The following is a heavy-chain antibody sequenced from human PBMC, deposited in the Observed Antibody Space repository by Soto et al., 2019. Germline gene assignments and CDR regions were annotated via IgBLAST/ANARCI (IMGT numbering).Heavy chain of an antibody. Sequence: PGGSLRLSCAVFGLTFSEAGMHWVGQAPGKGLEGVAVISEDGSKEYYADSGKGRCTISRDNSKNTLSLQMNSLRLEDTAVYYCAKNKVKKCFDFWGQGTLVTVSS. V-gene: IGHV3-30*18. J-gene: IGHJ4*02. CDR1: GLTFSEAG. CDR2: ISEDGSKE. CDR3: AKNKVKKCFDF.